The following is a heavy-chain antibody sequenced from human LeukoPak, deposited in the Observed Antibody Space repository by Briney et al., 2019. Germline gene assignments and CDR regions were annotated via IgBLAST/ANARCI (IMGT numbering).Heavy chain of an antibody. CDR3: ARGRYQLDY. D-gene: IGHD2-2*01. V-gene: IGHV4-59*01. CDR2: IYHSGST. Sequence: SETLSLTCTVSGGSISSYYWSWIQQPPGEGLEWIGFIYHSGSTNYNPSLKSRVTISLDTSKNQFSLKLRSVTTADTAVYYCARGRYQLDYWGQGTLVTVSS. J-gene: IGHJ4*02. CDR1: GGSISSYY.